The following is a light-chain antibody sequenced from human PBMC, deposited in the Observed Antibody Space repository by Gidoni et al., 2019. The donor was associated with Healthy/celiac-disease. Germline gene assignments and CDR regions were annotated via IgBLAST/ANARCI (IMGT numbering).Light chain of an antibody. Sequence: DIVMTQSPLSLPVTPGEPASISCRSSQSLLHSNGYNYLDWYLQKPGQSPQLLIYLGSNRASGVPDRFNGSGSGTDFTLKISRVEAEDVGVYYCMQALQTPITFGQXTRLEIK. J-gene: IGKJ5*01. CDR3: MQALQTPIT. V-gene: IGKV2-28*01. CDR2: LGS. CDR1: QSLLHSNGYNY.